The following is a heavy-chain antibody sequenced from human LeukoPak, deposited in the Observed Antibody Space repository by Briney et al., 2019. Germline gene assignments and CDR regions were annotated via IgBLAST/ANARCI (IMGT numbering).Heavy chain of an antibody. V-gene: IGHV1-2*02. CDR2: INPNSGGT. Sequence: ASVKVSCKASGYTFTDYYMHWVRQAPGQGLEWMGWINPNSGGTNYAQKFQGRVTMTRDTSISTTYMELSRLRSDDTAVYYCAREFGLNSWLLDYWGQGTLVTVSS. J-gene: IGHJ4*02. D-gene: IGHD6-13*01. CDR3: AREFGLNSWLLDY. CDR1: GYTFTDYY.